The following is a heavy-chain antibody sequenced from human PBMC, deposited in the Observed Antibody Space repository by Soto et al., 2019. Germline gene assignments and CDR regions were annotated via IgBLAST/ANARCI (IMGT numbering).Heavy chain of an antibody. D-gene: IGHD6-13*01. Sequence: SVKVSCKASGGTFSSYAISWVRQAPGQGLEWMGGIIPIFGTANYAQRFQGRVTITADKSTSTAYMELSSLRSEDTAVYYCARGPRYSSSYWFDPWGQRTLVTVSS. CDR1: GGTFSSYA. CDR2: IIPIFGTA. J-gene: IGHJ5*02. CDR3: ARGPRYSSSYWFDP. V-gene: IGHV1-69*06.